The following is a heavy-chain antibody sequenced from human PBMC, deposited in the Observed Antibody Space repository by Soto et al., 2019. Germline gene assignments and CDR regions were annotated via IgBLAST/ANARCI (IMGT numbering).Heavy chain of an antibody. V-gene: IGHV4-39*02. J-gene: IGHJ5*02. Sequence: SETLSLTCSVSGGSISYNSYYWGWIRQPPGKGLEWGGGIFYTGTTYYSPSLKDRVTISGDTSKNSFSLNLTSVTAADTAVYFCARLVVVAPVANAWRQGTLVIVSS. D-gene: IGHD2-2*01. CDR2: IFYTGTT. CDR1: GGSISYNSYY. CDR3: ARLVVVAPVANA.